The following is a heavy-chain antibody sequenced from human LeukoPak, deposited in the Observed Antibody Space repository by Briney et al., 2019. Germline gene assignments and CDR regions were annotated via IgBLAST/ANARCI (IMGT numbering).Heavy chain of an antibody. CDR1: GFTFDDYA. J-gene: IGHJ5*02. CDR3: AKAVGIAAAGNWFDP. V-gene: IGHV3-9*01. CDR2: ISWNSGSI. Sequence: GRSLRLSCAASGFTFDDYAMHWVRQAPGKGLEWVSGISWNSGSIGYADSAKGRFTISRDNAKNSLYLQMNSLRAEDTALYYCAKAVGIAAAGNWFDPWSQGTLVTVSS. D-gene: IGHD6-13*01.